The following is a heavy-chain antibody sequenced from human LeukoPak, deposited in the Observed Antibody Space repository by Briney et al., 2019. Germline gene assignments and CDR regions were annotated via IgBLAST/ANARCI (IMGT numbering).Heavy chain of an antibody. V-gene: IGHV4-34*01. Sequence: SETLSLTRAVYGGSFSGYYWSWIRQPPGKGLEWIGEINHSGSTNYNPSLKSRVTISVDTSKNQFSLKLSSVTAADTAVYYCARDGEYYGSGRYNWFDPWGQGTLVTVSS. D-gene: IGHD3-10*01. J-gene: IGHJ5*02. CDR2: INHSGST. CDR1: GGSFSGYY. CDR3: ARDGEYYGSGRYNWFDP.